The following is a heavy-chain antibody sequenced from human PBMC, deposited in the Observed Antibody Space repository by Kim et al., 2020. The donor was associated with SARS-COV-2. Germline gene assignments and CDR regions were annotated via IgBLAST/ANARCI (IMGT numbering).Heavy chain of an antibody. J-gene: IGHJ6*02. Sequence: SETLSLTCTVSGGSISSGGYYWSWIRQHPGKGLEWIGYIYYSWSTYYNPSLKSRVTISVDTSKNQFSLKLSSVTAADTAVYYCARDRRYCSSTSCYGGGYYYYGMDVWGQGTTVTVSS. CDR2: IYYSWST. V-gene: IGHV4-31*03. D-gene: IGHD2-2*01. CDR3: ARDRRYCSSTSCYGGGYYYYGMDV. CDR1: GGSISSGGYY.